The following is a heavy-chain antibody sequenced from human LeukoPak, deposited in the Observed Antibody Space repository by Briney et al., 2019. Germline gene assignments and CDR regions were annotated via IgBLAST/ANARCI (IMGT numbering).Heavy chain of an antibody. Sequence: SVKVSCKASGGTFSSYAISWVRQAPGQGLEWMGGIIPIFGTANYAQKFQGRVTITTDESTSTAYKELSSLRSEDTAVYYCARIGAVGYYYMDVWGKGTTVTVSS. J-gene: IGHJ6*03. V-gene: IGHV1-69*05. CDR2: IIPIFGTA. CDR3: ARIGAVGYYYMDV. D-gene: IGHD1-26*01. CDR1: GGTFSSYA.